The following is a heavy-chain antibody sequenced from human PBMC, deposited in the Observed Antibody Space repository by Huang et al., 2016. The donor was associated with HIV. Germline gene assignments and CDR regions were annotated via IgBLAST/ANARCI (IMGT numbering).Heavy chain of an antibody. V-gene: IGHV1-18*04. CDR3: ARDRRPYSGSYLGY. Sequence: QVQLVQSGAEVKKPGASVKVSCKASGNTFSGYGISWVRQAPGQGLEWMGWSSGYKGNTNYVENLQGRVTMTTDTSTSTAYMELRSLRSDDTAVYYCARDRRPYSGSYLGYWGQGTLVTVSS. CDR1: GNTFSGYG. J-gene: IGHJ4*02. CDR2: SSGYKGNT. D-gene: IGHD1-26*01.